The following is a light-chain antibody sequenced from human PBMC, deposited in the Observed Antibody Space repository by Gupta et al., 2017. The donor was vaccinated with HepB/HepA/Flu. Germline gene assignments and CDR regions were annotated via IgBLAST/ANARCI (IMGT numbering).Light chain of an antibody. Sequence: TPYTSLGKTVTLASRAGHPGISSYLAWYPQTPGQAPRILIYGSSCMARGATVRFSGSWSDTDSNLNISRLGPEDYVVYSCEHQRKSPRNFGQGTKVDIK. CDR1: HPGISSY. CDR3: EHQRKSPRN. V-gene: IGKV3-20*01. CDR2: GSS. J-gene: IGKJ2*02.